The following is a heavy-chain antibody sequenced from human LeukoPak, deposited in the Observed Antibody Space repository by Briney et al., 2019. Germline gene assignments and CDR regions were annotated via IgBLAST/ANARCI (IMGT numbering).Heavy chain of an antibody. Sequence: GGSLRLSCAASGFTFSSYAMSWVRQAPGKGLEWVSGISWNSDNIDYADSVKGRFTISRDNAKNSLYLQMDSLRGEDTALYYCAKSGCSSTRCYVNYWGQGALVTVSS. CDR1: GFTFSSYA. CDR3: AKSGCSSTRCYVNY. D-gene: IGHD2-2*01. V-gene: IGHV3-9*01. CDR2: ISWNSDNI. J-gene: IGHJ4*02.